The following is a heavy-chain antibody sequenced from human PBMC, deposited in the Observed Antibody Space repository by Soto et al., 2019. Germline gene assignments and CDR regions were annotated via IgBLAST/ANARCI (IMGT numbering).Heavy chain of an antibody. V-gene: IGHV1-69*02. CDR1: GGTFSSYT. Sequence: QVQLVQSGAEVKKPGSSVKVSCKASGGTFSSYTISWVRQAPGQGLEWMGRIIPILGIANYAQKFQGRVTITADKSTSXGYMELSSLRSEDTAVYYCARGGSYATNRAEYYFDYWGQGTLVTVSS. D-gene: IGHD2-15*01. CDR2: IIPILGIA. J-gene: IGHJ4*02. CDR3: ARGGSYATNRAEYYFDY.